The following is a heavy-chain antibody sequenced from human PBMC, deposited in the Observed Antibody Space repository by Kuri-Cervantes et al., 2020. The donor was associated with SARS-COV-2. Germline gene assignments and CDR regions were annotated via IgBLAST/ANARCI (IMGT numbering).Heavy chain of an antibody. D-gene: IGHD3-22*01. J-gene: IGHJ2*01. CDR2: ISSDGGNT. Sequence: GGSLRLSCEGSGFIFSSHAMHWVRQAPGKGLEWVAVISSDGGNTYYADSVRGRFTISRDNSKNTLYLRLNTLRAEDTAVYHCAREYVYDTTGYFYWYLELWGRGTLVTVSS. V-gene: IGHV3-30-3*01. CDR3: AREYVYDTTGYFYWYLEL. CDR1: GFIFSSHA.